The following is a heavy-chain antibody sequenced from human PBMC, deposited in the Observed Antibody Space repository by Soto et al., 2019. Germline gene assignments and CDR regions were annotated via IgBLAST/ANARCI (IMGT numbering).Heavy chain of an antibody. CDR3: ARGWFMVRGVIIVSYYYYYGMDV. CDR2: ISAYNGNT. D-gene: IGHD3-10*01. Sequence: GASVKVSCKASGYTFTSYGISWVRQAPGQGLEWMGWISAYNGNTNYAQKLQGRVTMTTDTSTSTAYMELRSLRSDDTAVYYCARGWFMVRGVIIVSYYYYYGMDVWGQGTTVTVSS. V-gene: IGHV1-18*01. J-gene: IGHJ6*02. CDR1: GYTFTSYG.